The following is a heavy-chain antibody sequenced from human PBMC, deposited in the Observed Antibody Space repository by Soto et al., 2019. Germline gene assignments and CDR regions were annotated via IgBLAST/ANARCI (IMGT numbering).Heavy chain of an antibody. J-gene: IGHJ4*02. D-gene: IGHD2-2*01. Sequence: EVQLLESGGGLVQRGESLRLSCAASGFIFSSYAMGWVRQAPGKGLEWVSAISGSGDSADYADSVKGRFTISRDNSKTTLDLQMNSLRAEDTAVYYCAKPHGYCSSTSCRVVKCGFDYWGQGTRVTVSP. CDR2: ISGSGDSA. CDR3: AKPHGYCSSTSCRVVKCGFDY. CDR1: GFIFSSYA. V-gene: IGHV3-23*01.